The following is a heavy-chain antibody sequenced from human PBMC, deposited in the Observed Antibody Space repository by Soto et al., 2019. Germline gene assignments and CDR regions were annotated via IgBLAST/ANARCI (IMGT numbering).Heavy chain of an antibody. CDR1: GYTFTSYA. J-gene: IGHJ6*02. Sequence: ASVKVSCKASGYTFTSYAMHWVRQAPGQRLEWMGWINAGNGNTKYSQKIQGRVTITRDTSASTAYMELSSLRSEDTAVYYCARDGLVLVPTTVNSDYYYYAMDVWGQGTTVTVSS. D-gene: IGHD2-2*01. V-gene: IGHV1-3*01. CDR3: ARDGLVLVPTTVNSDYYYYAMDV. CDR2: INAGNGNT.